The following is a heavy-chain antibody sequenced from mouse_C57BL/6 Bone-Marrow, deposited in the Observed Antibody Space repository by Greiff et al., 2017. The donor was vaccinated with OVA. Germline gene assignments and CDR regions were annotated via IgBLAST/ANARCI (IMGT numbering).Heavy chain of an antibody. Sequence: QVQLQQPGAELVMPGASVKLSCKASGYTFTSYWMHWVKQRPGQGLEWIGEIDPSDSYTNYKQKLKGKSTLTVDKSSSTAYMQLSSLTSEDSAVYYCAREGIYYDYDDWYFDVWGTGTTVTVSS. V-gene: IGHV1-69*01. J-gene: IGHJ1*03. CDR1: GYTFTSYW. CDR3: AREGIYYDYDDWYFDV. CDR2: IDPSDSYT. D-gene: IGHD2-4*01.